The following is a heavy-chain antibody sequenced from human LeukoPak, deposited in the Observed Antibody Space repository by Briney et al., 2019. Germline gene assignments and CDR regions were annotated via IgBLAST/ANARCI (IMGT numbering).Heavy chain of an antibody. Sequence: SETLSLTCTVSGGSVSSGSYYWSWIRQPPGKGLEWIGYIYYSGSTNYNPSLKSRVTISVDTSKNQFSLKLSSVTAADTAVYYCARVDTDYYDSSGYVDWGQGTLVTVSS. CDR1: GGSVSSGSYY. CDR3: ARVDTDYYDSSGYVD. V-gene: IGHV4-61*01. CDR2: IYYSGST. D-gene: IGHD3-22*01. J-gene: IGHJ4*02.